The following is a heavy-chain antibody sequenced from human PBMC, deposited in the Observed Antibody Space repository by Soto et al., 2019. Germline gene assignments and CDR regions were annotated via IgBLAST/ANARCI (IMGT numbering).Heavy chain of an antibody. Sequence: QIQLVQSGVEVKKPGASVKVSCKASGYTFTNYAISWVRQAPGQGLEWMGWISGYNGNTDYAQKFQGRLTMTTDTSTTTAYMELRSLRSDDTAVYYCARDRGLADYWGQGTLVSVSS. CDR2: ISGYNGNT. D-gene: IGHD5-12*01. J-gene: IGHJ4*02. V-gene: IGHV1-18*01. CDR3: ARDRGLADY. CDR1: GYTFTNYA.